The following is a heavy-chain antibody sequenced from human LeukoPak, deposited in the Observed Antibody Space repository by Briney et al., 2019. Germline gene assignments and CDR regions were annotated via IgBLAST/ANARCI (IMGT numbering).Heavy chain of an antibody. Sequence: EASVKVSCKASGYTFTSYDINWVRQATGQGLEWMGWMNPNSGNTGYAQKFQGRVTITRNTSISTAYMELSSLRSEDTAVYYCARAGGYAKVFGIVVVPAAGGGAFDIWGQGTMVTVSS. D-gene: IGHD2-2*01. CDR2: MNPNSGNT. CDR3: ARAGGYAKVFGIVVVPAAGGGAFDI. V-gene: IGHV1-8*03. CDR1: GYTFTSYD. J-gene: IGHJ3*02.